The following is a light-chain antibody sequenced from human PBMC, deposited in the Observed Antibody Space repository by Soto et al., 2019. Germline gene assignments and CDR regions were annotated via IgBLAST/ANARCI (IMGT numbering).Light chain of an antibody. CDR1: RSDIGGYKY. V-gene: IGLV2-14*01. CDR2: EVS. J-gene: IGLJ1*01. CDR3: SSYTSSSSLYV. Sequence: QSALTQPASVSGSPGQSITISCTGSRSDIGGYKYVSWYQQLPGKAPKLLIYEVSVRPSGITDRFSGSKSGITASLTISGLQYEDEAVYYCSSYTSSSSLYVFGSGTKVTVL.